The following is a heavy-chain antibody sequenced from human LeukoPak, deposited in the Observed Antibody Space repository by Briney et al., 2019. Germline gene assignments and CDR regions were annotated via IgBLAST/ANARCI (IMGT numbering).Heavy chain of an antibody. CDR3: ARAGRIEAASTYYFDY. CDR2: ISYSGST. J-gene: IGHJ4*02. V-gene: IGHV4-59*01. Sequence: SETLSLTCTVPGGSIRNYYWSWIRQPPGKGLEWFGYISYSGSTNYNPSLKSRVTISVDTSKNQFSLRLSSVTAADTAVYYCARAGRIEAASTYYFDYWGQGTLVTVSS. D-gene: IGHD6-13*01. CDR1: GGSIRNYY.